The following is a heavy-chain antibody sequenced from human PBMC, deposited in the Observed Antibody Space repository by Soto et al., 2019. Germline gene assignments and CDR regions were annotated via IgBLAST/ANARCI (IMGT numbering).Heavy chain of an antibody. CDR2: ISTDNGNT. CDR3: ARDQGITTFGVYSMYYYGMDV. Sequence: QVQLVQSGAEVKKPGASVTVSCKASGYTFTSSGISWVRQAPGQGLEWMGWISTDNGNTKYAQHLQGRVSMTTDTSTRTAYMDLRSLRSDDTAVYYCARDQGITTFGVYSMYYYGMDVWGQGTTVTVSS. CDR1: GYTFTSSG. J-gene: IGHJ6*02. D-gene: IGHD3-3*01. V-gene: IGHV1-18*01.